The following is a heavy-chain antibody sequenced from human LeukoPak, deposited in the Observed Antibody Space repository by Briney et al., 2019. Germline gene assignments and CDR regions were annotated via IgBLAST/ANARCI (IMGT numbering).Heavy chain of an antibody. CDR2: IYYSGSN. V-gene: IGHV4-59*12. D-gene: IGHD6-13*01. J-gene: IGHJ4*02. CDR1: GGSISSYY. Sequence: SETLSLTCTVSGGSISSYYWRWLRQPPGGGLEWIGYIYYSGSNNYHPSLKSRVTISIDTSKNQFSLNLSSVTAADTAVYYCARGIADPYSFDAWGQGTLVTVSS. CDR3: ARGIADPYSFDA.